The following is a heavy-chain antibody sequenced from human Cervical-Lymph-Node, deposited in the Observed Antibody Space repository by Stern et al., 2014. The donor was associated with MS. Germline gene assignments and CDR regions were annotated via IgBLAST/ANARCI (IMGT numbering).Heavy chain of an antibody. Sequence: QLQLQESGPGVVKPSETLSLTCTVSGGSISSYYWSWIRQPPGKGLEVIGYISYDGSTNYNSSLKSRVTISLDTSKKQFSLKLDYVSAADTAVYFCARVSTSFDDWGQGTLVTVSS. CDR2: ISYDGST. CDR3: ARVSTSFDD. D-gene: IGHD4-11*01. CDR1: GGSISSYY. V-gene: IGHV4-59*01. J-gene: IGHJ4*02.